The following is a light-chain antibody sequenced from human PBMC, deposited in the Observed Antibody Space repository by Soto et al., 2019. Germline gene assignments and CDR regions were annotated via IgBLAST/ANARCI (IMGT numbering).Light chain of an antibody. Sequence: EIVLTQSPGTLSLSPGERATLSCRASQSVSSNYLAWYQQKPGQAPRLLIYGASRGAAGIPDRVSGSGCGTDFALTIISLGPEDVAVYFCQQYGRSPVFTFGQGTKLEIK. J-gene: IGKJ2*01. CDR3: QQYGRSPVFT. V-gene: IGKV3-20*01. CDR1: QSVSSNY. CDR2: GAS.